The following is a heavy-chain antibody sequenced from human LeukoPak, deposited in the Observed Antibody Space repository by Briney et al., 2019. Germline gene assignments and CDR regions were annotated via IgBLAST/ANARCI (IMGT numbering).Heavy chain of an antibody. CDR1: GGSISSYY. CDR3: ARHRPDNVIVYFDY. CDR2: IYTSGST. Sequence: SETLSLTCTVSGGSISSYYWSWIRQPAGKGLEWIGRIYTSGSTNYNPSLKSRVTTSLDTSKNQFSLKLSSVTAADTAVYYCARHRPDNVIVYFDYWGQGALVTVSS. V-gene: IGHV4-4*07. D-gene: IGHD3-22*01. J-gene: IGHJ4*02.